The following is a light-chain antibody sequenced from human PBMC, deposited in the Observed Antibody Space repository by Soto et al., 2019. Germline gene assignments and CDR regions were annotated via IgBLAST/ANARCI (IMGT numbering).Light chain of an antibody. CDR1: SSDVGGYNY. CDR3: CSYASSGTLV. Sequence: QSALTQPASVSGSPGQSITISCTGTSSDVGGYNYVFWYQQHPGKAPKLMIYDVSNRPSGVSNRFSGSKSGNTASLTISGLQAEDEADYYCCSYASSGTLVFGTGTKVTVL. CDR2: DVS. V-gene: IGLV2-14*01. J-gene: IGLJ1*01.